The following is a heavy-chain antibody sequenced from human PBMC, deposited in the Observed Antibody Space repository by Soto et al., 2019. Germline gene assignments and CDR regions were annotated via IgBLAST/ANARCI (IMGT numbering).Heavy chain of an antibody. V-gene: IGHV4-30-4*01. CDR1: GGYIRSGGYY. Sequence: SETKCLTCTVAGGYIRSGGYYWSWIRKPPGKGLEWIGYIYYSGSTYYNPSLKSRVTISVDTSKNEFSLRLSSVTAADTAVYYCARLNGYCISTNCHGYYGMDVWGQGTTVTVSS. J-gene: IGHJ6*02. CDR2: IYYSGST. CDR3: ARLNGYCISTNCHGYYGMDV. D-gene: IGHD2-2*03.